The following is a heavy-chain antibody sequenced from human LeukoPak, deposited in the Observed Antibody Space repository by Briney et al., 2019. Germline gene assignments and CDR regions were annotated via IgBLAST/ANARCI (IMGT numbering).Heavy chain of an antibody. CDR3: ARGGGSYYY. Sequence: SETLSLTCTVSGGSTSDYYWSWIRQSPGKGLEWIAYIHYTGSTNYNPSLKSRVTISLDTSKNQFSLKLSSVTAADTAVYYCARGGGSYYYWGQGTLVTVSS. D-gene: IGHD1-26*01. CDR1: GGSTSDYY. V-gene: IGHV4-59*12. CDR2: IHYTGST. J-gene: IGHJ4*02.